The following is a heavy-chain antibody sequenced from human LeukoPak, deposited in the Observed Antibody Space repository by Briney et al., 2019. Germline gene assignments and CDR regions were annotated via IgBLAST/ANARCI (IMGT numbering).Heavy chain of an antibody. D-gene: IGHD6-19*01. CDR3: VRGIGLSSGWYEFDY. CDR2: ISFDGSNK. V-gene: IGHV3-30-3*01. CDR1: GFTFSNAW. Sequence: GGSLRLSCAASGFTFSNAWMSWVRQAPGKGLEWVSLISFDGSNKYYADSVKGRFTISRDNSKNTLHLQMNNLRPEDTALYYCVRGIGLSSGWYEFDYWGQGTLVTVSS. J-gene: IGHJ4*02.